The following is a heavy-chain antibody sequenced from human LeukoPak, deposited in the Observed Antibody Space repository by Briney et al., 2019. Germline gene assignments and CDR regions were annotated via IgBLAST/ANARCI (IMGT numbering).Heavy chain of an antibody. J-gene: IGHJ5*02. V-gene: IGHV6-1*01. CDR3: AREGWFGEPPSHWFDP. Sequence: SQTLSLTCAISGDSVSSNRATWNWIRQSPSRGLEWLGRTYYTSRWYDDYAVSVKSRISIKPDTSKNQFSLQLNSVTPEDTAVYYCAREGWFGEPPSHWFDPWGQGTLVTVSS. CDR1: GDSVSSNRAT. D-gene: IGHD3-10*01. CDR2: TYYTSRWYD.